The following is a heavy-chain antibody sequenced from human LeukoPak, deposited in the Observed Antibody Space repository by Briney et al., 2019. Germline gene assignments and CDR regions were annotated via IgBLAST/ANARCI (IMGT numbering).Heavy chain of an antibody. CDR1: GFSLSTSGMR. CDR2: IDWDDDK. CDR3: ARMYMGLDY. V-gene: IGHV2-70*04. Sequence: SGPALVKPTQTLALTCTFSGFSLSTSGMRVSWIRQPPGKALEWLARIDWDDDKFYSTSLKTRLTISKDTSKNQVVLTMTNMDPVDTATYYCARMYMGLDYWGQGTLVTVSS. D-gene: IGHD1-14*01. J-gene: IGHJ4*02.